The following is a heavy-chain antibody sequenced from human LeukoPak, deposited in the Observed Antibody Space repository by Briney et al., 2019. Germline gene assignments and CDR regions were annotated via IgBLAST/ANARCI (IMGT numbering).Heavy chain of an antibody. V-gene: IGHV3-23*01. J-gene: IGHJ3*01. CDR3: AMHLNGDYLGAFDF. CDR2: ISGRGDTT. D-gene: IGHD4-17*01. Sequence: GGSLRLSCAGSGFTFSNYGMTWVRQAPGKGLEWVSAISGRGDTTRYGESVKGRFTVSRDNSKNTLYLEMTNLRAEDAAVYFCAMHLNGDYLGAFDFWGQGTLVTVSS. CDR1: GFTFSNYG.